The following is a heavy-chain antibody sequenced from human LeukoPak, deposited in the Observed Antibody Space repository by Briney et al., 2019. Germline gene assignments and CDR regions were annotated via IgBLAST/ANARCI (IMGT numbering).Heavy chain of an antibody. D-gene: IGHD3-9*01. V-gene: IGHV5-51*01. CDR1: GYSFTSYW. J-gene: IGHJ4*02. Sequence: GEALKISCKGSGYSFTSYWIGWVRQMPGKGLEWMGIIYPGDSDTRYSPSFQGQVTISADKSISPAYLQWSSLKASDTAMYYCARTLTGQNYYFDYWGQGTLVTVSS. CDR2: IYPGDSDT. CDR3: ARTLTGQNYYFDY.